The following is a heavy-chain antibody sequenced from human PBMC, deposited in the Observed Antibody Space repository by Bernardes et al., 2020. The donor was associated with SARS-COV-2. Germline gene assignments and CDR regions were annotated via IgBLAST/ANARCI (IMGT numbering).Heavy chain of an antibody. D-gene: IGHD5-18*01. V-gene: IGHV3-23*01. CDR2: ISGSGYTS. CDR3: AKGGSDEQLLDERDYGCAMDV. Sequence: GRSLRLSCAASGFTFSNYAMSWVRQTPGKGLEWVSSISGSGYTSYYVESVKGRFTISRDYSKNTVYLQMNSLRAEDTAVYYCAKGGSDEQLLDERDYGCAMDVWGQGAQVTVSS. J-gene: IGHJ6*02. CDR1: GFTFSNYA.